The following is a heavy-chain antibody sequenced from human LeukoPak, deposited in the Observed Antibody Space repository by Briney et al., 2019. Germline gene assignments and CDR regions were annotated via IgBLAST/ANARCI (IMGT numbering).Heavy chain of an antibody. CDR2: ISGSGGET. D-gene: IGHD4-17*01. Sequence: PGGSLRLSCSASGFAFSGFAMGWVRQAPGKGLEWVASISGSGGETYYADSVEGRFTISRDNSKNTLYLQMNSQRAEDTALYYCARGRGGDYVPSRFDYWGQGTLVTVSS. J-gene: IGHJ4*02. CDR3: ARGRGGDYVPSRFDY. V-gene: IGHV3-23*01. CDR1: GFAFSGFA.